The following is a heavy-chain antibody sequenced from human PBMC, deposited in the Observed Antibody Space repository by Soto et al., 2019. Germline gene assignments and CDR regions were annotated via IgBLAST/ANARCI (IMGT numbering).Heavy chain of an antibody. CDR3: AKTLDRQLVAIRASYYDHYAMDV. CDR2: ISYDGSNK. Sequence: GVSLRLSCAASGFIFSRYGMHWVLQAPGKGLEWVGVISYDGSNKHYADSVKGRFTISRYNAENTLYLQMNSLRGEDTAVYYCAKTLDRQLVAIRASYYDHYAMDVWGPGTTVTVSS. V-gene: IGHV3-30*18. J-gene: IGHJ6*02. CDR1: GFIFSRYG. D-gene: IGHD6-6*01.